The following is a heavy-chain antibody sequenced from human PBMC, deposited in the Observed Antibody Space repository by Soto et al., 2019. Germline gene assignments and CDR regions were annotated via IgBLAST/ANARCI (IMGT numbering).Heavy chain of an antibody. Sequence: EVQLLESGGGLVQPGGSLRLSCAASGFTFDNYAMTWVRQAPGKGLEWVSGVSDGGDNTYYEAAVKGRFTISRDNAKNTLYLQMNSLRAEDTATYYCAKTYRRDLQPLQYNWLDPWCQGTPVTVSS. CDR3: AKTYRRDLQPLQYNWLDP. J-gene: IGHJ5*02. CDR2: VSDGGDNT. CDR1: GFTFDNYA. V-gene: IGHV3-23*01. D-gene: IGHD6-13*01.